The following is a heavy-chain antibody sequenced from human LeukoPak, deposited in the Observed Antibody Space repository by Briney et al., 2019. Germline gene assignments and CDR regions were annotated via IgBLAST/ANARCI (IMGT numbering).Heavy chain of an antibody. CDR1: GYTFTNDG. J-gene: IGHJ4*02. CDR3: ARDHSNWNYAPDF. CDR2: ISAYNGNT. D-gene: IGHD1-7*01. Sequence: GASVKVSCKASGYTFTNDGITWVRQAPGQGLEWMGWISAYNGNTNYGQKFQDRVIMTTDTSATTAYMELRSLKSDDTAVYYCARDHSNWNYAPDFWGQGTLVIVSS. V-gene: IGHV1-18*01.